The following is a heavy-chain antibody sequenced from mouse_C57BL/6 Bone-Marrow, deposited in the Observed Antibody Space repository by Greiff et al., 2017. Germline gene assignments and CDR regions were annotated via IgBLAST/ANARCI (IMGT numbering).Heavy chain of an antibody. CDR3: AKSSYYFDY. V-gene: IGHV1-81*01. Sequence: QVQLQQSGAELARPGASVKLSCKASGYTFTSYGISWVKQRTGQGLEWIGEIFPRSGNTYYNEKFKGKATLTADKSSSTAYMELRSLTSEDSAVYFCAKSSYYFDYWGKGTTLTVSS. J-gene: IGHJ2*01. CDR1: GYTFTSYG. CDR2: IFPRSGNT.